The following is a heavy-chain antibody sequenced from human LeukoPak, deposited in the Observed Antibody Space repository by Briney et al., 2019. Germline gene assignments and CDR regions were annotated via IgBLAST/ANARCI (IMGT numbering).Heavy chain of an antibody. J-gene: IGHJ4*02. V-gene: IGHV2-5*08. CDR2: IYWDDDK. CDR3: AHSATSRFDFDY. CDR1: GGSISSYY. D-gene: IGHD3-10*01. Sequence: TLSLTCTVSGGSISSYYRSWIRQPPGKALEWLALIYWDDDKRYSPSLKSRLTITKDTSKNQVVLTMTNMDPVDTATYYCAHSATSRFDFDYWGQGTLVTVSS.